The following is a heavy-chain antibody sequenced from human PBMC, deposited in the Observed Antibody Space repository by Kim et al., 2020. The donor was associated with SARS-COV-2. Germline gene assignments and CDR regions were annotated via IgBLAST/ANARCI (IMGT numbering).Heavy chain of an antibody. Sequence: GSLKYYVGSVRGRFSISRDNAKNSLYLQMNSLRVEDTAIYFCATDLNWSGDWGQGTLVTVSS. J-gene: IGHJ4*02. V-gene: IGHV3-7*04. D-gene: IGHD1-20*01. CDR2: GSLK. CDR3: ATDLNWSGD.